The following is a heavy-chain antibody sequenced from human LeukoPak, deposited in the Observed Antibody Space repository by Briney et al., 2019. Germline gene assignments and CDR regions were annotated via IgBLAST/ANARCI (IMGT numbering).Heavy chain of an antibody. CDR2: INEGGNEK. J-gene: IGHJ4*02. Sequence: GGSLRLSCAASGFTFRNYWMGWVRQVPGKGLEWVVNINEGGNEKNYVDSVKGRFTASRDNAQNSLYLQMNSLRVEDTAVYYCARHPNSNWDYWGQGTLVTVSS. CDR1: GFTFRNYW. D-gene: IGHD6-13*01. CDR3: ARHPNSNWDY. V-gene: IGHV3-7*03.